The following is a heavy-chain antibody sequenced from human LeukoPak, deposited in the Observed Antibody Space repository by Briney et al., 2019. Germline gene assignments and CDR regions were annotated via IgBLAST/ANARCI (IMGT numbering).Heavy chain of an antibody. CDR1: GFTFSSYS. Sequence: GGSVSLPRVVSGFTFSSYSMSWVRQAPGKGLQWVANMMKDGSETKYVDFVKGRFTISRDNAKNSLYLQMNSLRAEDTAVYYCATDRSGTVTYFLAYWGQGTLVRVSS. CDR3: ATDRSGTVTYFLAY. D-gene: IGHD4-17*01. J-gene: IGHJ4*02. CDR2: MMKDGSET. V-gene: IGHV3-7*01.